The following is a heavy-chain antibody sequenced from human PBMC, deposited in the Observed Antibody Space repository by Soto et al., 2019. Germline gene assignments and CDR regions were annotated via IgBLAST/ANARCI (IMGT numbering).Heavy chain of an antibody. V-gene: IGHV3-21*01. J-gene: IGHJ3*02. Sequence: GGSLRLSCAASGFTFSSYSMNWVRQAPGKGLEWVSSISSSSYIYYADSVKGRFTISRDNAKNSLYLQMNSLRAEDTAVYYCAREWYCIRWYGYGVDIWGQGT. CDR2: ISSSSYI. CDR3: AREWYCIRWYGYGVDI. CDR1: GFTFSSYS. D-gene: IGHD6-19*01.